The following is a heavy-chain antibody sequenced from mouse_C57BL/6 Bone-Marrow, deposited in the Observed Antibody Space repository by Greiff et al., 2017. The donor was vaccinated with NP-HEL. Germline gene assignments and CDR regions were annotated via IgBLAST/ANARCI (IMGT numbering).Heavy chain of an antibody. D-gene: IGHD2-4*01. Sequence: VNVVESGPELVKPGASVKISCKASGYSFTSYYIHWVKQRPGQGLEWIGWIYPGSCNTKYNEKFKGKATLTADTSSSTAYMQLSSLTSEDSAVYYCARRDYDVDFDYWGQGTTLTVSS. J-gene: IGHJ2*01. CDR3: ARRDYDVDFDY. CDR2: IYPGSCNT. V-gene: IGHV1-66*01. CDR1: GYSFTSYY.